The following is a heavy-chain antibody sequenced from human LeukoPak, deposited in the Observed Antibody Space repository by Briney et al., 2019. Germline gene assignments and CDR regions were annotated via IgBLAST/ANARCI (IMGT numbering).Heavy chain of an antibody. V-gene: IGHV3-21*01. J-gene: IGHJ4*02. CDR3: ARMGPGSGSFL. D-gene: IGHD3-10*01. Sequence: KTGGCLRLSCAASGFTFSSYGMNWVRQAPGKGLEWVSSISSSSSYIYYADSVKGRFTISRDNAKNSLYLQMNSLRAEDTAVYYCARMGPGSGSFLWGQGTLVTVS. CDR2: ISSSSSYI. CDR1: GFTFSSYG.